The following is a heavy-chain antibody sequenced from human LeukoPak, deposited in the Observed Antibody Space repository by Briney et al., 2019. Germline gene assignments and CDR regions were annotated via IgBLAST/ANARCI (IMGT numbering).Heavy chain of an antibody. V-gene: IGHV4-31*03. CDR2: IYYSGST. CDR1: GGSISSGGYY. Sequence: SETLSLTCTVSGGSISSGGYYWSWIRQHPGKGLEWIGYIYYSGSTYYNPSLKSRVTISVDTSKNQFSLKLSSVTAADTAVYYCARGVPAAISDYWGQGTLVTVSS. J-gene: IGHJ4*02. CDR3: ARGVPAAISDY. D-gene: IGHD2-2*02.